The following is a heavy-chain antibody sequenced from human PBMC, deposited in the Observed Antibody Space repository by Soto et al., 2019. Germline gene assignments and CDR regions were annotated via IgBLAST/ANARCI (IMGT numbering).Heavy chain of an antibody. Sequence: GASVKVSCKASGYTFTSYGISWVRQAPGQGLEWMGWISAYNGNTNYAQKLQGRVTMTTDTSTSTAYMELRSLRSDDTAVYYCARDRYSSSWPSYNWFDPWGQGXLVTVYS. CDR2: ISAYNGNT. CDR1: GYTFTSYG. CDR3: ARDRYSSSWPSYNWFDP. D-gene: IGHD6-13*01. J-gene: IGHJ5*02. V-gene: IGHV1-18*01.